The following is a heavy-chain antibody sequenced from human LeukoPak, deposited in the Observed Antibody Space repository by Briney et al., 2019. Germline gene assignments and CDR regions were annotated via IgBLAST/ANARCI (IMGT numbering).Heavy chain of an antibody. CDR1: GGSISSYY. CDR3: ARRAYGSGSYYNY. CDR2: IYYSGST. Sequence: PSETLSLTCTVSGGSISSYYWSWIRQPPGKGLEWIGYIYYSGSTNYNPSLKSRVTISVDTSKNQFSLKLNSVTAADTAVYYCARRAYGSGSYYNYWGQGTLVTVSS. D-gene: IGHD3-10*01. J-gene: IGHJ4*02. V-gene: IGHV4-59*01.